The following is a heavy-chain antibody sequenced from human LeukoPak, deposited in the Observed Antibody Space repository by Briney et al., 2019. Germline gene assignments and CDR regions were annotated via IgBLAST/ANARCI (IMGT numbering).Heavy chain of an antibody. D-gene: IGHD6-13*01. V-gene: IGHV3-48*01. CDR3: ATGGYSSSWDY. Sequence: GGSLRLSCAASGFTFSSYSMNWVRQAPGKGLEWVSYISSSSSTIYYADSVKGRFTISRDNSKNTLYLQMNSLRAEDTAVYYCATGGYSSSWDYWGQGTLVTVSS. J-gene: IGHJ4*02. CDR1: GFTFSSYS. CDR2: ISSSSSTI.